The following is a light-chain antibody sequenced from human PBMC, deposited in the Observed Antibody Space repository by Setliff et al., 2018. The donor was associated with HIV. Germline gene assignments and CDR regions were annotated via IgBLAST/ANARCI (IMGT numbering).Light chain of an antibody. CDR2: EVN. Sequence: QSALAQPASVSGSPGQSITISCTGTSSDVGSYNLVSWYQQHPGKAPKLMIYEVNNRPSGVSNRFSGSKSGNTASLTISGLQAEDEADYYCCSYAGNSIYVFGTGTKVTVL. J-gene: IGLJ1*01. V-gene: IGLV2-23*02. CDR3: CSYAGNSIYV. CDR1: SSDVGSYNL.